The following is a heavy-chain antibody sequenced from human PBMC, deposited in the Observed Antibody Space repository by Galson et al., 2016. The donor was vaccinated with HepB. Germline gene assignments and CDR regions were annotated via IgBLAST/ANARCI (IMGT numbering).Heavy chain of an antibody. J-gene: IGHJ5*02. CDR3: AIRLDYYGSRGS. CDR1: GFSFRNYA. CDR2: ISDTAGST. V-gene: IGHV3-23*01. D-gene: IGHD3-22*01. Sequence: SLRLSCAASGFSFRNYAMSWVRQAPGKGLEWVSSISDTAGSTYYADSMKGRFTISRDNSRNTLFLQLNSLRAEDTAVYYCAIRLDYYGSRGSWGQGTLVTVSS.